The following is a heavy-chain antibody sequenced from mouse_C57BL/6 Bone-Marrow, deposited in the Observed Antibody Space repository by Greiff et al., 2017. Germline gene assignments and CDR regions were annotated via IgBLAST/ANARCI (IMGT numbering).Heavy chain of an antibody. J-gene: IGHJ2*01. D-gene: IGHD2-1*01. CDR1: GFTFSDYG. CDR2: ISSGSSTI. V-gene: IGHV5-17*01. CDR3: ARIDWGNDFDY. Sequence: DVKLVESGGGLVKPGGSLKLSCAASGFTFSDYGMHWVRQAPEKGLEWVAYISSGSSTIYYEDTVKGRFPISRDNAKNTLFLQMTSLRSEDTAMYYCARIDWGNDFDYWGQGTTLTVSS.